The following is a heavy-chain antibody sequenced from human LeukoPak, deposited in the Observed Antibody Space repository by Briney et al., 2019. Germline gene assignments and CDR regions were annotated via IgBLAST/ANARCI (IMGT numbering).Heavy chain of an antibody. CDR1: GYTFTSYY. CDR2: INPSGGST. V-gene: IGHV1-46*01. CDR3: ARAGLVGAKGDNGSPALKYYFDY. J-gene: IGHJ4*02. D-gene: IGHD1-26*01. Sequence: AASVKVSCTASGYTFTSYYMHRVRQAPGQGLEWMGIINPSGGSTSYAQKFQGRVTMTRDTSTSTVYMELSSLRSEDTAVYYCARAGLVGAKGDNGSPALKYYFDYWGQGTLVTVSS.